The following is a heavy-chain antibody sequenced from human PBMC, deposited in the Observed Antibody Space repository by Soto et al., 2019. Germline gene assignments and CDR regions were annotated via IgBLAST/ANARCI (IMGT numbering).Heavy chain of an antibody. Sequence: QVQLQESGPGLVKPSETLSLTCTVSGGSISSYYWSWIRQPPGKGLEWIGYIYYSGSTNYNPSLNSPVTISVDTSKNQFSLKLSSVTAADTAVYYCARGYRYCSGGSCYSGYYYYYMDVWGKGTTVTVSS. D-gene: IGHD2-15*01. J-gene: IGHJ6*03. CDR2: IYYSGST. CDR3: ARGYRYCSGGSCYSGYYYYYMDV. V-gene: IGHV4-59*01. CDR1: GGSISSYY.